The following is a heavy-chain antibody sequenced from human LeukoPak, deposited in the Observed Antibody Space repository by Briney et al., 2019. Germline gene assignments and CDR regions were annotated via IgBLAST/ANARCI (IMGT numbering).Heavy chain of an antibody. J-gene: IGHJ5*02. D-gene: IGHD1-1*01. Sequence: PSETLSLTCTVSGGSISSYYWSWIRQPPGKGLEWIGYIYYSGSTNYNPSLKSRVTISVDTSKNQFSLKLSSVTAADTAVYYCARHLGSNNWNRENWFDPWGQGTLVTVSS. CDR2: IYYSGST. CDR1: GGSISSYY. CDR3: ARHLGSNNWNRENWFDP. V-gene: IGHV4-59*01.